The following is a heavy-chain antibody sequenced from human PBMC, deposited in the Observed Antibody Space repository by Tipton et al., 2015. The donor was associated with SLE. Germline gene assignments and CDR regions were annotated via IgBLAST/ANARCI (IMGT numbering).Heavy chain of an antibody. CDR3: ARGLGTVSGDY. V-gene: IGHV3-7*01. Sequence: FLRLSCAASGFTFSRYWMSWVRQAPGKGLEWVANINQDGNEKYYVDSVKGRFTISRDNAKDSLYLQMNSLRGEDSAIYYCARGLGTVSGDYWGQGTLVTVSS. D-gene: IGHD1-1*01. J-gene: IGHJ4*02. CDR1: GFTFSRYW. CDR2: INQDGNEK.